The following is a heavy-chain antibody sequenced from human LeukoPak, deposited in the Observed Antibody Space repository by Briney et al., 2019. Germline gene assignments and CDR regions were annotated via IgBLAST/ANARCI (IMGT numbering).Heavy chain of an antibody. Sequence: PSETLSLTCTVSGGSISSYYWSWIRQPPGKGLEWIGSISYSGSTYYDPSLKSRVTISVDTSKNQFSLKLSSVTAADTAVYYCARGGSIAVPVYWGQGTLVTVSS. CDR1: GGSISSYY. CDR3: ARGGSIAVPVY. D-gene: IGHD6-19*01. J-gene: IGHJ4*02. V-gene: IGHV4-59*12. CDR2: ISYSGST.